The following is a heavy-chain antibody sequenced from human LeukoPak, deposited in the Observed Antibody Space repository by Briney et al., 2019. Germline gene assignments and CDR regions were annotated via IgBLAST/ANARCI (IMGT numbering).Heavy chain of an antibody. CDR3: ARRTFYDSSGYYYFDF. V-gene: IGHV5-51*01. CDR2: IYPGDSDT. CDR1: GYSFTSYW. D-gene: IGHD3-22*01. J-gene: IGHJ4*02. Sequence: GESLKISCKGSGYSFTSYWIGWVRQMPGKGLEWMGIIYPGDSDTRYSPSFQGQVTISADKSISTAYLQWSSLKASDTAMYYCARRTFYDSSGYYYFDFWGQGTLVTVSS.